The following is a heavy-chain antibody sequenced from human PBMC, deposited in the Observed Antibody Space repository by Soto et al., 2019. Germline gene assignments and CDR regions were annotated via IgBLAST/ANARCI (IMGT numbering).Heavy chain of an antibody. Sequence: QVQLVQSGAEVKKPGASVKVSCKASGDTFSSYGISWVRQAPGQGLEWMGWIIAISGTANYAQKFQGRVTITADTSTSPAYIELSSLRSEETAVYYCARAGDSSGYYRGTFDLWGQGTLVTVSS. CDR1: GDTFSSYG. V-gene: IGHV1-69*06. D-gene: IGHD3-22*01. CDR2: IIAISGTA. J-gene: IGHJ4*02. CDR3: ARAGDSSGYYRGTFDL.